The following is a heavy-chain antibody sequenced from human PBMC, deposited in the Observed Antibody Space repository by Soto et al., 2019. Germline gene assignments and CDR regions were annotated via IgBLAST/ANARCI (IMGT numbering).Heavy chain of an antibody. CDR1: GGSISSSSYY. D-gene: IGHD2-15*01. V-gene: IGHV4-39*01. CDR3: ARQGIVVVVAATPFDY. J-gene: IGHJ4*02. Sequence: QLQLQESGPGLVKPSETLSLTCTVSGGSISSSSYYWGWIRQPPGKGLEWIGSIYYSGSTYYNPSLKSRVTISVDTSKTQFSLKLSSGTAADTAVYYCARQGIVVVVAATPFDYWGQGTLVTVSS. CDR2: IYYSGST.